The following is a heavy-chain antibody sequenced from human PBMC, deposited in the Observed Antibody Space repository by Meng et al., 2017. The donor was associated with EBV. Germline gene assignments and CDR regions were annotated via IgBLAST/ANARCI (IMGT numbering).Heavy chain of an antibody. CDR2: INPNSGGT. CDR3: ARVGIAVAGTGDY. V-gene: IGHV1-2*06. CDR1: GYTFTGYY. J-gene: IGHJ4*02. D-gene: IGHD6-19*01. Sequence: QVQMVQSWAEVKKPGASVKVSCKASGYTFTGYYMHWVRQAPGQGLEWMGRINPNSGGTNYAQKFQGRVTMTRDTSISTAYMELSRLRSDDTAVYYCARVGIAVAGTGDYWGQGTLVTASS.